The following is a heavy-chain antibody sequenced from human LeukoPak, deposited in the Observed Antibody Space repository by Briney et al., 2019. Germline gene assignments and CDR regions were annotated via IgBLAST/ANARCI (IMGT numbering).Heavy chain of an antibody. D-gene: IGHD3-9*01. CDR3: ARARGYDILTGSDY. CDR2: INWNGGST. CDR1: GFTFDDYG. V-gene: IGHV3-20*04. J-gene: IGHJ4*02. Sequence: GGSLRLSCAASGFTFDDYGMSWVRQAPGKGLEWVSGINWNGGSTGYADSVKGRFTISRDNAKNSLYLQMNSLRAEDTALYYCARARGYDILTGSDYWGQGTLVTVSS.